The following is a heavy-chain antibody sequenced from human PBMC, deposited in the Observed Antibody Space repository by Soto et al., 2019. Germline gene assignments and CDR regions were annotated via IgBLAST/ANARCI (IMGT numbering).Heavy chain of an antibody. CDR2: ITSSSRTI. CDR1: GFTFSSYS. D-gene: IGHD5-12*01. CDR3: VREDSGYDYGYAY. J-gene: IGHJ4*02. V-gene: IGHV3-48*01. Sequence: GGSLRLSCAASGFTFSSYSMNWVRQAPGKGLEWVSYITSSSRTIYYADSVKGRFTISRDNAKNSLYLQMNSLRAEDTAIYFCVREDSGYDYGYAYSGRGTLVIVSS.